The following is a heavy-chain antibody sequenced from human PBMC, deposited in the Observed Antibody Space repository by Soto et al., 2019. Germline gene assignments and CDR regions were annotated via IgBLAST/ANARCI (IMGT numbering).Heavy chain of an antibody. CDR1: GLTFSIHG. Sequence: GGSLRLSCAASGLTFSIHGMHWVRQTPGKGLEWVAVISNDGNKKYYVESVEGRFSISRDNSKSIVYLQMNNVRIEDTAKYYCAKDKVPYYDFWSGQRWLDPWGQGTQVTVSS. D-gene: IGHD3-3*01. V-gene: IGHV3-30*18. J-gene: IGHJ5*02. CDR2: ISNDGNKK. CDR3: AKDKVPYYDFWSGQRWLDP.